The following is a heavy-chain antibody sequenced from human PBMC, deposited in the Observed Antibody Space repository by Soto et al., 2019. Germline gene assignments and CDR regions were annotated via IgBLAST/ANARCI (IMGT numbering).Heavy chain of an antibody. V-gene: IGHV3-23*01. J-gene: IGHJ3*02. CDR1: GFTFSSYA. Sequence: PGGSLRLSCAASGFTFSSYAMSWVRQAPGKGLEWVSAISGSGGSTYYADSVKGRFTISRDNSKNTLYLQMNSLRAEDTAVYYCAKDHNCGGDCYGGGLWAFDIWGQGTMVTVSS. CDR3: AKDHNCGGDCYGGGLWAFDI. CDR2: ISGSGGST. D-gene: IGHD2-21*02.